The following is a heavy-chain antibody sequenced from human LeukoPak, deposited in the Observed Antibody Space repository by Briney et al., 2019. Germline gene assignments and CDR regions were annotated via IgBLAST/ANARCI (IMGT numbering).Heavy chain of an antibody. D-gene: IGHD2-8*01. CDR2: INHSGST. Sequence: SETLSLTCAVYGGSFSGYYWSWIRQPPGKGLEWIGEINHSGSTNYNPSLRSRVTISVDTSKNQFSLKLSSVTAADTAVYYCARGAVLYYFDYWGQGTLVTVSS. V-gene: IGHV4-34*01. J-gene: IGHJ4*02. CDR1: GGSFSGYY. CDR3: ARGAVLYYFDY.